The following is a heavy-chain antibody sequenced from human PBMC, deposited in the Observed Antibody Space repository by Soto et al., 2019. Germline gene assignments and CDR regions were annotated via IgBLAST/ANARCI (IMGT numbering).Heavy chain of an antibody. CDR2: INPNSGGT. CDR1: GYTFTRYD. J-gene: IGHJ6*02. CDR3: ARTRLITIFGPGPRPRMAV. V-gene: IGHV1-2*04. D-gene: IGHD3-3*01. Sequence: ASVKVSCKASGYTFTRYDIKWVRQATGQGLEWMGWINPNSGGTNYAQKFQGWVTMTRDTSISTAYMELSRLRSDDTAVYYCARTRLITIFGPGPRPRMAVWGQGTTVTVSS.